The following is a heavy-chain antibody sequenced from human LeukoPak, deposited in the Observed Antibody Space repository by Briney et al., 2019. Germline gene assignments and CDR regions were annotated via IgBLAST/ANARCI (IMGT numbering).Heavy chain of an antibody. CDR3: ARARGLERQPRPFDY. CDR2: INAGNGNT. CDR1: GYTFTGYY. Sequence: ASVKVSCKASGYTFTGYYMHWVRQAPGQRLEWMGWINAGNGNTKYSQKFQGRVTITRDTSASTAYMELSSLRSEDTAVYYCARARGLERQPRPFDYWGQGTLVTVSS. V-gene: IGHV1-3*01. J-gene: IGHJ4*02. D-gene: IGHD1-1*01.